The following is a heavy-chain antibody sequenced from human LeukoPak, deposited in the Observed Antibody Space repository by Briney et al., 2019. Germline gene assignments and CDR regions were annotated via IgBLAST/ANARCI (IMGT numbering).Heavy chain of an antibody. CDR2: INHRGTS. Sequence: SETLSLTCAVSGGSFSHHFWSWIRQPPGKGLEWIAEINHRGTSTFNPSLKSRVTISADTSTNQISLNLTSVTAADTALYFCASGQGASRSGWYMYWFDPWGQGTQVTVSS. V-gene: IGHV4-34*01. CDR1: GGSFSHHF. CDR3: ASGQGASRSGWYMYWFDP. J-gene: IGHJ5*02. D-gene: IGHD6-19*01.